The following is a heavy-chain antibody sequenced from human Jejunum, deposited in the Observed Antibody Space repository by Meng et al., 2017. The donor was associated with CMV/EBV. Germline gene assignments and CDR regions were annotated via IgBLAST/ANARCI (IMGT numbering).Heavy chain of an antibody. D-gene: IGHD3-10*01. V-gene: IGHV4-34*01. CDR3: ARGGPHQSGFDF. Sequence: CAVYGGSFNIYYWSWIRQPPGKGLESLGQINHIANTNYNPSLKSRLTMSVDPSKNQFTLNLTSVTAADTAVYYCARGGPHQSGFDFWGQGTLVTVSS. CDR1: GGSFNIYY. CDR2: INHIANT. J-gene: IGHJ4*02.